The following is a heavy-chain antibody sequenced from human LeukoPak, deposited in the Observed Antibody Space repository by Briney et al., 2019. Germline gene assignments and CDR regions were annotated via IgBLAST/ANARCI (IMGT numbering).Heavy chain of an antibody. J-gene: IGHJ4*02. Sequence: PGGSLRLSCAASGFTFSDYAMHWVRQAPGKELEYVSAISSNGGSIHYANSVKGRFTISRDNSKNTLYLQMASLRAEDMAVYYCARRFASIEFFSDYWGQGALVTVSS. V-gene: IGHV3-64*01. D-gene: IGHD2-21*01. CDR1: GFTFSDYA. CDR2: ISSNGGSI. CDR3: ARRFASIEFFSDY.